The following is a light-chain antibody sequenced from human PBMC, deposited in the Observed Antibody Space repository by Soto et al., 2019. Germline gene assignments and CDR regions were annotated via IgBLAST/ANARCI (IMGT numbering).Light chain of an antibody. CDR3: QHYNNWPLT. Sequence: EIVMTQSPATLSVSPGERATLSCRASQSIGSNLAWYQQKPGQTPRLLIYGTSIRATGIPARVSGSGSGSVVTLTISSLQAEDVAVYYCQHYNNWPLTFGGGTKVYIK. CDR1: QSIGSN. V-gene: IGKV3-15*01. CDR2: GTS. J-gene: IGKJ4*02.